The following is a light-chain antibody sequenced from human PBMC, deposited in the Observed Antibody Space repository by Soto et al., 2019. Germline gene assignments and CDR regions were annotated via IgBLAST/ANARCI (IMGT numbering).Light chain of an antibody. CDR2: DAS. J-gene: IGKJ5*01. CDR3: QQYGTSAPIT. V-gene: IGKV3-20*01. CDR1: QSVSSNY. Sequence: EIVLTQSPGTLSLSPGESATLSCRASQSVSSNYLAWYQQKPGQAPSLLIYDASSRATGIPDRFSGSGSGTDFTLTISRLESEDVAMYYCQQYGTSAPITFGQGTRLEIE.